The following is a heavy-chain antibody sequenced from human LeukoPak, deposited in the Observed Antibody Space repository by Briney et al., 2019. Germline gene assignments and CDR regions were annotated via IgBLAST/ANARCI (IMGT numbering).Heavy chain of an antibody. J-gene: IGHJ6*02. Sequence: ASVKVSCKASGYTFTSYAMNWVRQAPGQGLEWMGWINTNTGNPTYAQGFTGRFVFSLDTSVSTAYLQISSLKAGDTAVYYCARDSSSSGYYYGMDVWGQGTTVTVSS. V-gene: IGHV7-4-1*02. CDR3: ARDSSSSGYYYGMDV. CDR2: INTNTGNP. CDR1: GYTFTSYA. D-gene: IGHD6-13*01.